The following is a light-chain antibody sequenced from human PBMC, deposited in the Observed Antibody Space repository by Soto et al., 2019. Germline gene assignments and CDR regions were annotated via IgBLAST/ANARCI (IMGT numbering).Light chain of an antibody. CDR1: SSDVGGYNF. CDR3: CSYAVTYTLWV. Sequence: QSALTQPRSVSGSPGQSVTISCTGTSSDVGGYNFVSWYQQYPGKAAKLIIYDVSKRPSGVPDRFSGSKSGNTASLTISGLQADDEAAYYCCSYAVTYTLWVFGGGTKLTVL. J-gene: IGLJ3*02. V-gene: IGLV2-11*01. CDR2: DVS.